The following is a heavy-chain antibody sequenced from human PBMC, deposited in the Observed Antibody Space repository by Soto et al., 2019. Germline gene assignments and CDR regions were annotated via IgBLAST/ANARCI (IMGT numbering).Heavy chain of an antibody. D-gene: IGHD1-7*01. CDR1: GYIFSDYS. V-gene: IGHV3-48*02. J-gene: IGHJ6*02. CDR3: LRDRDWDLDL. Sequence: PVGTLRLSCAASGYIFSDYSMNWVRQAPGKGLEWVSYIGTSRKYIFYRASVRGRFTISSATARNSLYLLLNSPRDEDTAVYYGLRDRDWDLDLGAQETRVT. CDR2: IGTSRKYI.